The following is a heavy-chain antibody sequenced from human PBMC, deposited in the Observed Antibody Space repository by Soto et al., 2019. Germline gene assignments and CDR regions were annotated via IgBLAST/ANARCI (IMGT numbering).Heavy chain of an antibody. J-gene: IGHJ6*03. Sequence: GGSLRLSCVVSGFTFKNYWMSWVRQAPGKGLEWVANIEKGRSERDYADSVKGRFTISRDNAKNSLYLQMNSLRAEDTAVYYCARNGVNGGDYYYYYYMDVWGKGTTVTVSS. CDR1: GFTFKNYW. CDR2: IEKGRSER. V-gene: IGHV3-7*01. CDR3: ARNGVNGGDYYYYYYMDV. D-gene: IGHD4-17*01.